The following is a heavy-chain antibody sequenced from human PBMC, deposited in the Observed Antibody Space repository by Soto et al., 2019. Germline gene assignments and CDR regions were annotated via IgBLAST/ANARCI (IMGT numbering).Heavy chain of an antibody. D-gene: IGHD6-25*01. Sequence: SGPTLVNPTQTLTLTCTFSGFSLSTSGMCVSWIRQPPGKALEWLALIDWDDDKYYSTSLXTRLTISKDASINQVVLTMADMDPADTPIYYCARVVAAGAYYYYGMDVWGPGTTVTVSS. CDR2: IDWDDDK. J-gene: IGHJ6*02. V-gene: IGHV2-70*01. CDR1: GFSLSTSGMC. CDR3: ARVVAAGAYYYYGMDV.